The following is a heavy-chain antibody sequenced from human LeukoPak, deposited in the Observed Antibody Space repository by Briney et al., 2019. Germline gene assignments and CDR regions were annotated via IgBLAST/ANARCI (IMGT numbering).Heavy chain of an antibody. V-gene: IGHV3-9*01. CDR2: ISWNSGSI. CDR1: GFTFDDYA. J-gene: IGHJ4*02. Sequence: GRSLRLSCAASGFTFDDYAMHWVRQAPGKGLEWVSGISWNSGSIGYADSVKGRFTISGDNAKNSLYLQMNSLRAEDTALYYCAKDTGSGWYYFDYWGQGTLVTVSS. CDR3: AKDTGSGWYYFDY. D-gene: IGHD6-19*01.